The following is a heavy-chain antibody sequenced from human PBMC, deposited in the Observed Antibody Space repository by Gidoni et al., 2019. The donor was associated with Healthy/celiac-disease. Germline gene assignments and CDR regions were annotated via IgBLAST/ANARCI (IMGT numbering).Heavy chain of an antibody. CDR3: AKDQRDMVVVVAATSGTVDY. CDR2: ISGSGGIT. Sequence: EVQLLESGGGLVQPGGSLRLSCSASGFPFSSYALNWVRQAPGKGLEWVSAISGSGGITYYANSGKGRFTISRENSKNTRYLKMNSRRAEDTAVYYCAKDQRDMVVVVAATSGTVDYGGQGTLVTVSS. D-gene: IGHD2-15*01. J-gene: IGHJ4*02. V-gene: IGHV3-23*01. CDR1: GFPFSSYA.